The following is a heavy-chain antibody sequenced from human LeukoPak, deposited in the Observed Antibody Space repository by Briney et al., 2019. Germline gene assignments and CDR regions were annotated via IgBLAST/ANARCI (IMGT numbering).Heavy chain of an antibody. V-gene: IGHV3-23*01. D-gene: IGHD1-26*01. J-gene: IGHJ4*02. CDR1: GFTFSSYA. Sequence: GGSLRLSCAASGFTFSSYAMSWVRQAPGKGLEWVSAISGSGGSTYYADSVKGRFTISRDNSKNTLYLQMNSLRAEDTAVYYCAKPPECELLHNYFDYWGQGTLVTVSS. CDR2: ISGSGGST. CDR3: AKPPECELLHNYFDY.